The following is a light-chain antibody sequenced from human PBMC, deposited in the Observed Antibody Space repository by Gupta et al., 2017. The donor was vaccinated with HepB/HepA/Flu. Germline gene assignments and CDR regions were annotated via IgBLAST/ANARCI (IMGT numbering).Light chain of an antibody. CDR1: QGISSY. CDR3: QQYYSYPPIT. J-gene: IGKJ5*01. CDR2: AAS. V-gene: IGKV1-8*01. Sequence: AIRMTQSPSPFSASTGDRVTIPCRASQGISSYLAWYQQKPGKAPKLLIYAASTLQSGVPSRFSGSGSGTDFTLTISCLQSEDFATYYCQQYYSYPPITFGQGTRLEIK.